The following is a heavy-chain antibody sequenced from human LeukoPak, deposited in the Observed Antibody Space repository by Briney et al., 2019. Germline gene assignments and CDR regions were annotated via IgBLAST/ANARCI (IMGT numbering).Heavy chain of an antibody. D-gene: IGHD6-13*01. Sequence: VASVKVSCKVSGYTLTELSMHWVRQAPGKGLEWMGGFDPEDGEAIYAQKFQGRVTMTEDTSTDTAYMELSSLRSEDTAVYYCARGEAAGPLLQHWGQGTQVTVSS. J-gene: IGHJ1*01. CDR2: FDPEDGEA. CDR3: ARGEAAGPLLQH. V-gene: IGHV1-24*01. CDR1: GYTLTELS.